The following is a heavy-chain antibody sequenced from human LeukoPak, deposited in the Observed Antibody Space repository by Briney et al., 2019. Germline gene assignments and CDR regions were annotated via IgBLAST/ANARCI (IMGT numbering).Heavy chain of an antibody. CDR1: GYTFTGYY. V-gene: IGHV1-2*02. CDR2: INPNSGGT. Sequence: ASVKVSCKASGYTFTGYYMHWVRQAPGQGLEWMGWINPNSGGTNYAQKFQGRVTMTRDTSISTAYMELSRLRSDDTAVYYCARDWEGIFVVARYYMDVWGKGTTVTVSS. D-gene: IGHD2-2*01. CDR3: ARDWEGIFVVARYYMDV. J-gene: IGHJ6*03.